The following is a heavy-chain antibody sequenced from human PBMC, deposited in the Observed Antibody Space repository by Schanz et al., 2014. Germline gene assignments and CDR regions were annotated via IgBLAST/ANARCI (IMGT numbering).Heavy chain of an antibody. V-gene: IGHV1-46*01. CDR3: ARGRGCTGGSCYSWFDL. CDR2: INPIGGST. D-gene: IGHD2-15*01. CDR1: GYTLSAYS. J-gene: IGHJ5*02. Sequence: QVQLVQSGTQVKKPGASVKVSCKASGYTLSAYSLHWVRQAPGQGLEWMGIINPIGGSTTYAQKFRGAVTLTTDTSTDTAYLELTSLRSEDTAVYYGARGRGCTGGSCYSWFDLWGQGTLVTVAS.